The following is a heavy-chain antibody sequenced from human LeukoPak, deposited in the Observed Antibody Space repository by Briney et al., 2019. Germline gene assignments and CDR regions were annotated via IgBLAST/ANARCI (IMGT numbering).Heavy chain of an antibody. D-gene: IGHD5-12*01. CDR2: INPSGSST. V-gene: IGHV1-46*01. J-gene: IGHJ4*02. Sequence: GASVKVSCKASGYAFTRHYMHWVRQAPGQGLEWMGLINPSGSSTIYAQKFQGRVTMTRDTPISTAYMELSRLRSDDTAVYYCARVMARMWLRENETFDYWGQGTLVTVSS. CDR1: GYAFTRHY. CDR3: ARVMARMWLRENETFDY.